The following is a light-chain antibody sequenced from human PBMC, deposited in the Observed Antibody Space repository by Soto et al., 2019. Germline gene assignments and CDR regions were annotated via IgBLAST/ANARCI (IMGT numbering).Light chain of an antibody. CDR1: SSDVGGYNY. Sequence: QSALTQPASVSGSPGQSITISCTGTSSDVGGYNYVSWYQQYPGKAPKLMIYDVSNRPSGVSNRFSGSKSGNTASLTISGRQAEDEADYYCSSYTGTSTYVVFGGGTQLTVL. J-gene: IGLJ2*01. CDR3: SSYTGTSTYVV. CDR2: DVS. V-gene: IGLV2-14*01.